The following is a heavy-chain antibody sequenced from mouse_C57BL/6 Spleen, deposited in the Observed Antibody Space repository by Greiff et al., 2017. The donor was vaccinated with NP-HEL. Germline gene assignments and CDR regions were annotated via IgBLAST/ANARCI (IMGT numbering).Heavy chain of an antibody. V-gene: IGHV1-64*01. CDR1: GYTFTSYW. D-gene: IGHD2-4*01. CDR3: ARNYDYHYYAMDY. J-gene: IGHJ4*01. Sequence: QVQLQQPGAELVKPGASVKLSCKASGYTFTSYWMHWVKQRPGQGLEWIGMIHPNSGSTNYNEKFKSKATLTVDKSSSTAYMQLSSLTSEDSAVYYCARNYDYHYYAMDYWGQGTSVTVSS. CDR2: IHPNSGST.